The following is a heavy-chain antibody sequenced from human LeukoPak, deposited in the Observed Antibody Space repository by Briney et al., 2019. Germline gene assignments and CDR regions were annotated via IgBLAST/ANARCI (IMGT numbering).Heavy chain of an antibody. J-gene: IGHJ4*02. CDR3: ARHEGDSSGYYYRY. Sequence: GGSLRLSCAASGFTLSSYWMSWVRQAPGKGLEWVANIKQDGSEKYYVDSVKGRFTISRDNAKNSLYLQMNSLRAEDTAVYYCARHEGDSSGYYYRYWGQGTLVTVSS. CDR2: IKQDGSEK. CDR1: GFTLSSYW. V-gene: IGHV3-7*01. D-gene: IGHD3-22*01.